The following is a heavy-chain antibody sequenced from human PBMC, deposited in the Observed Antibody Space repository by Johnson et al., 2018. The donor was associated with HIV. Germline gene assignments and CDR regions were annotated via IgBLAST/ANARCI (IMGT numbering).Heavy chain of an antibody. CDR1: GFTFSSYA. V-gene: IGHV3-30*04. J-gene: IGHJ3*02. D-gene: IGHD3-22*01. CDR2: ISYDGRNK. Sequence: VQLVESGGGLVKPGGSLRLSCAASGFTFSSYAMHWVRQAPGKGLEWVAVISYDGRNKYYADSVKGRFTISRDNSKNTLYLQMNSLRAEDTAVYHCVRRFYDSSAFDIWGQGTLVTVSS. CDR3: VRRFYDSSAFDI.